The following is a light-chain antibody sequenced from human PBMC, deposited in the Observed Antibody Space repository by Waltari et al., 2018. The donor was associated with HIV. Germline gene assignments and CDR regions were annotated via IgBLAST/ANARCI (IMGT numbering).Light chain of an antibody. CDR1: SSDIGAHDS. V-gene: IGLV2-8*01. CDR2: EVS. CDR3: SSYGDNIRVL. J-gene: IGLJ2*01. Sequence: QSALTQPPSASGSLGQSVTISCTGSSSDIGAHDSVSWFQQPPNNAPKLLLYEVSKRPSGVPDRFSGSRSGETAFLSVSGLQPDDTAAYFCSSYGDNIRVLFGGGTNLTVL.